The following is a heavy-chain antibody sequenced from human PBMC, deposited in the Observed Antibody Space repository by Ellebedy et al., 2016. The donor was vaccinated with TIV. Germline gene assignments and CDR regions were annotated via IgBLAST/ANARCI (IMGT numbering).Heavy chain of an antibody. CDR2: IWHDGSKK. Sequence: PGGSLRLSCAASGFTFSRDGMHWVRQAPGKGLEWVAVIWHDGSKKYYADSVKGRFTISRDNSKNTLYLQMNSLRAEDTDVYYCARDWSGYFDPWGQGTPVNVSS. J-gene: IGHJ5*02. V-gene: IGHV3-33*01. CDR3: ARDWSGYFDP. D-gene: IGHD3-3*01. CDR1: GFTFSRDG.